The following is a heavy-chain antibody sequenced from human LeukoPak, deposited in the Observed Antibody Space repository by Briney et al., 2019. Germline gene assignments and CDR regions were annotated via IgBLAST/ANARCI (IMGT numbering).Heavy chain of an antibody. Sequence: GGSLRLSCAASGFIFSTYWMSWVRQAPGKGLEWVANIKQDGSEKYYVDSVKGRFTISRDNAKNSLYLQMNSLRAEDTAVYYCARERQNKDFWSGGDYWGQGTLVTVSS. D-gene: IGHD3-3*01. CDR2: IKQDGSEK. CDR3: ARERQNKDFWSGGDY. J-gene: IGHJ4*02. CDR1: GFIFSTYW. V-gene: IGHV3-7*01.